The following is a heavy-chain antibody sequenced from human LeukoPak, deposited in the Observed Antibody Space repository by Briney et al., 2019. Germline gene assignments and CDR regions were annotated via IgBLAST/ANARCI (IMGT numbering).Heavy chain of an antibody. J-gene: IGHJ4*02. CDR1: RDTVSRNSAA. CDR3: SRGKYDSSGYYPLGC. V-gene: IGHV6-1*01. D-gene: IGHD3-22*01. Sequence: SQSPSLTRAHSRDTVSRNSAACTSIRQSPSRGLEWLGNTYYRNKWYNNYAVSVKSRITINPDTSKNQFSLQLNNVTPEDSAVYYCSRGKYDSSGYYPLGCWGQGTLLTVSS. CDR2: TYYRNKWYN.